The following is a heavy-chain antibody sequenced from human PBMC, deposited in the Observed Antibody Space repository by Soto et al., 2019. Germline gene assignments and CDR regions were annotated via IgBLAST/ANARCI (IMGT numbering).Heavy chain of an antibody. D-gene: IGHD6-13*01. CDR2: ISGSGGST. J-gene: IGHJ4*02. CDR1: GFTISSYA. V-gene: IGHV3-23*01. CDR3: AKEKSSSWNPAVYFDY. Sequence: EVQLLESGGGLVQPGGSLRLSCAASGFTISSYAMSWVRQAPGKGLEWVSAISGSGGSTYYADSVKGRFTISRDNSKNTLYLQMNSLRAEDTAVYYCAKEKSSSWNPAVYFDYWGQGTLVTVSS.